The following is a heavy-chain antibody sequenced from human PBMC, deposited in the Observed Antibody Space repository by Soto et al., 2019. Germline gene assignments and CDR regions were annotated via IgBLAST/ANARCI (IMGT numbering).Heavy chain of an antibody. J-gene: IGHJ4*02. CDR1: GGSISSYD. CDR2: IYYSGST. D-gene: IGHD3-10*01. CDR3: ARRYGSGVDY. V-gene: IGHV4-59*08. Sequence: QVQLQESGPGLVKPSETLSLTCTVSGGSISSYDWSWIRQPPGKGMEWIGYIYYSGSTNYNPSIKSRVTVSLDTSKNQSNLKLSSVTAADTAEEYCARRYGSGVDYWGQGTLVTVSS.